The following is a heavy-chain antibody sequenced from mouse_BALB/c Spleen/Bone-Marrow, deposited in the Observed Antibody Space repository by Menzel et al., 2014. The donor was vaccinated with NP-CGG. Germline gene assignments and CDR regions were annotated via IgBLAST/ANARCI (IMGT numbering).Heavy chain of an antibody. CDR1: GDSITSGY. CDR2: ITYSGNT. D-gene: IGHD1-2*01. Sequence: VQLQQSGPSLVKPSQTLSLTCSVTGDSITSGYWNWIRKFPGNKLEYMGYITYSGNTYYNPSLISRISITRDTSKNQYYLQLNPVTTEDTATYYCTRDYYGPWGQGTTLTVSS. J-gene: IGHJ2*01. CDR3: TRDYYGP. V-gene: IGHV3-8*02.